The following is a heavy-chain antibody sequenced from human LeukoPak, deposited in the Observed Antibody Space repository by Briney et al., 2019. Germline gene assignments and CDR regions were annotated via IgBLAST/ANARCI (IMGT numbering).Heavy chain of an antibody. J-gene: IGHJ6*02. Sequence: GGSLRLSCAASGFTLSDYYMSWIRQAPGKGLEWVSYISSSGSTIYYADSVKGRFTISRDNAKNSLYLQMNSLRAEDTAVYYCARDYDIFGPYYYGMDVWGQGTTVTVSS. CDR3: ARDYDIFGPYYYGMDV. D-gene: IGHD3-9*01. V-gene: IGHV3-11*01. CDR1: GFTLSDYY. CDR2: ISSSGSTI.